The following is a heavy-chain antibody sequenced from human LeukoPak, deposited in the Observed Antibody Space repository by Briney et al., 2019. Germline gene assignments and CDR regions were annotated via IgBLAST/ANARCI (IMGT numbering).Heavy chain of an antibody. D-gene: IGHD4/OR15-4a*01. CDR1: GFTFSDHY. J-gene: IGHJ4*02. Sequence: GGSLRLSSAASGFTFSDHYIDWVRQAPGKGLEWVGRARNRGNGYTTQYAASVKGRFTFSRDDSENTVYLQMNSLKTEDTAVYFCARIMRVDYGTYYFDYWGQGTLVTVSS. CDR3: ARIMRVDYGTYYFDY. V-gene: IGHV3-72*01. CDR2: ARNRGNGYTT.